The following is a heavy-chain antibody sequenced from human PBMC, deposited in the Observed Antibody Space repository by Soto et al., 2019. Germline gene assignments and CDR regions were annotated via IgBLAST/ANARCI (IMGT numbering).Heavy chain of an antibody. CDR1: GYTFTSYG. CDR3: AREVAAAGYNWFDP. CDR2: ISAYNGNT. J-gene: IGHJ5*02. V-gene: IGHV1-18*01. D-gene: IGHD6-13*01. Sequence: GASVKVSCKASGYTFTSYGISWVRQAPGQGLEWMGWISAYNGNTNYAQKLQGRVTMTTDTSTSTAYMELRSLRSDDTAVYYCAREVAAAGYNWFDPWGQGTLVTVSS.